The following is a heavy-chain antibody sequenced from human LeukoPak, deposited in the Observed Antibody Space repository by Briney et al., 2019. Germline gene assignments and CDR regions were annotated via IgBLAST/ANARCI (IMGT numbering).Heavy chain of an antibody. CDR2: IWYDGSNK. V-gene: IGHV3-33*01. Sequence: GGSLRLSCAASGFTFSSYGMHWVRQAPGKGLEWVAVIWYDGSNKHYADSVKGRFTISRDNSKNTLYLQMNSLRAEDTAVYYCARDRAVAAFFDYWGQGTLVTVSS. CDR3: ARDRAVAAFFDY. CDR1: GFTFSSYG. J-gene: IGHJ4*02. D-gene: IGHD6-19*01.